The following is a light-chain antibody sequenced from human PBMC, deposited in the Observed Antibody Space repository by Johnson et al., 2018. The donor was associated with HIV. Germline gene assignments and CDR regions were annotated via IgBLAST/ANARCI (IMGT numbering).Light chain of an antibody. CDR3: GTWDSRLSTNYV. J-gene: IGLJ1*01. Sequence: QAVLTQPPSVSAAPGQKVTISCSGSSSNIGNNYVSWYQQLPGTAPKLLIYDNNKRPSGIPDRFSGSKYGTSATLGITGLQTGDEADYYCGTWDSRLSTNYVFGTGTKVTVL. CDR1: SSNIGNNY. V-gene: IGLV1-51*01. CDR2: DNN.